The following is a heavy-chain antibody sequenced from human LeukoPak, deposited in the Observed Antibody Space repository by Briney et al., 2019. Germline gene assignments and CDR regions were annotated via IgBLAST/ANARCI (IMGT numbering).Heavy chain of an antibody. J-gene: IGHJ4*02. Sequence: PGGSLRLSCAASGFTFSSYWLHWVRQAPGKGLVWVSRIDGDGRTTSYADSVKGRFTISRDNAKNTLYLQMNSLRAEDTAVYYCARAYCSGGSCYPRVTDYWGQGTLVTVSS. CDR1: GFTFSSYW. V-gene: IGHV3-74*01. CDR3: ARAYCSGGSCYPRVTDY. CDR2: IDGDGRTT. D-gene: IGHD2-15*01.